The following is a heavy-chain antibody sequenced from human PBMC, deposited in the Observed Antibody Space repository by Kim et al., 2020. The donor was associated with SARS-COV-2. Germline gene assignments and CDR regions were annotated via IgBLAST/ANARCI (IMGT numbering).Heavy chain of an antibody. CDR3: AKDGGVTWGVFDI. D-gene: IGHD2-8*02. V-gene: IGHV3-23*01. J-gene: IGHJ3*02. Sequence: GGSLRLSCAASGFTFNNYAMSWVRQAPGKGLEWVSATSGSGASTYYADSVKGRFTISRDNSKNTLYLQMNSLRADDTAVYYCAKDGGVTWGVFDIWGRGTMVTVSS. CDR2: TSGSGAST. CDR1: GFTFNNYA.